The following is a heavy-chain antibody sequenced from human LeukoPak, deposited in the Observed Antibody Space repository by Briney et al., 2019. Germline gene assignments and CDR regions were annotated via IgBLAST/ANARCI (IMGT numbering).Heavy chain of an antibody. D-gene: IGHD3-22*01. Sequence: PGGSLRLSCAASGFTFSSYAMSWVRQAPGKGLEWVSAISGSGGSTYYADSVKGRFTISRDNSKNTLYLQMNSLRAEDTAVYYCVKDRRYYDSSGYYYFDYWGQGTLVTVSS. J-gene: IGHJ4*02. V-gene: IGHV3-23*01. CDR3: VKDRRYYDSSGYYYFDY. CDR1: GFTFSSYA. CDR2: ISGSGGST.